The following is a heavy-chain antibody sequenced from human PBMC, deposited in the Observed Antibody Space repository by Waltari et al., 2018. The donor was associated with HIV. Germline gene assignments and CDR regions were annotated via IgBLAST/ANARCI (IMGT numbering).Heavy chain of an antibody. J-gene: IGHJ4*02. CDR2: ISGSGGST. CDR3: AKDTGGIAARSPPLFDY. CDR1: GFTFSSYA. D-gene: IGHD6-6*01. Sequence: EVQLLESGGGLVQPGGSLRLSCAASGFTFSSYALSWVRQAPGKGLEWVSAISGSGGSTYYADSVKGRFTISRDNSKNTLYLQMNSLRAEDTAVYYCAKDTGGIAARSPPLFDYWGQGTLVTVSS. V-gene: IGHV3-23*01.